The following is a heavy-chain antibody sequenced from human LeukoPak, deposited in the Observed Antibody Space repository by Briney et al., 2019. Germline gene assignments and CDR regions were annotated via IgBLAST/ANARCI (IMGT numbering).Heavy chain of an antibody. V-gene: IGHV4-39*07. D-gene: IGHD2-8*01. Sequence: SETLSLTCTVSGGSISSSSYYWGWIRQPPGKGLEWIGSIYYSGSTYYNPSLKSRVTISVDTSENQFSLKLSSVTAADTAVYYCARVRAGYCTNGVCYILDAFDIWGQGTMVTVSS. J-gene: IGHJ3*02. CDR3: ARVRAGYCTNGVCYILDAFDI. CDR1: GGSISSSSYY. CDR2: IYYSGST.